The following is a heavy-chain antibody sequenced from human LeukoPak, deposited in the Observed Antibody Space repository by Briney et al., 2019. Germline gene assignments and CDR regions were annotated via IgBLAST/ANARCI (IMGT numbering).Heavy chain of an antibody. CDR1: GGTFSNHA. J-gene: IGHJ4*02. V-gene: IGHV1-69*01. CDR2: VIPILLTP. CDR3: ATPDYGGGGHHRQFAY. Sequence: GSSVKVSCKASGGTFSNHAITWLRQAPGQGFEWMGGVIPILLTPRYAQKFQDRVTITVDEATTTVYLDLNSLTSEDTGVYYCATPDYGGGGHHRQFAYWGQGTLITVSS. D-gene: IGHD4/OR15-4a*01.